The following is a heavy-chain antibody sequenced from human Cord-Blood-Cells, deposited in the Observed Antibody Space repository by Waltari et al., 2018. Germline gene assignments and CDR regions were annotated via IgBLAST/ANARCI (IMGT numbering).Heavy chain of an antibody. CDR3: DRQQLSDY. V-gene: IGHV1-8*01. Sequence: QVQLVQSGAEVKKPGASVKVSCNAAGYTFTSDDINWVRQATGQGLEWMGWMNPNSGNTGYAQKFQGRVTMTRNSSISTAYIELGSLRSEHTAVYYCDRQQLSDYWGQGTLVTVSS. CDR1: GYTFTSDD. CDR2: MNPNSGNT. D-gene: IGHD6-13*01. J-gene: IGHJ4*01.